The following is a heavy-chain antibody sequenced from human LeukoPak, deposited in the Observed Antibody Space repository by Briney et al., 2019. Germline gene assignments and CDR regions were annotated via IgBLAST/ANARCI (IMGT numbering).Heavy chain of an antibody. J-gene: IGHJ3*02. V-gene: IGHV4-30-2*01. CDR3: ARASATRRAFDI. Sequence: SQTLSLTCAVSGGSISSGGYSWSWIRQPPGKGLEWIGYIYHSGSTYYNPSLKSRVTISVDRSKNQFSLKLSSVTAADTAVYYCARASATRRAFDIWGQGTMVTVSS. CDR1: GGSISSGGYS. D-gene: IGHD1-26*01. CDR2: IYHSGST.